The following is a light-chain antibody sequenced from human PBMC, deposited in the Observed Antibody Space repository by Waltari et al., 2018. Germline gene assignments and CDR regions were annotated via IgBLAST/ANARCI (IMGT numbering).Light chain of an antibody. CDR1: QSISSY. Sequence: DIQMTQSPSTLSASVGDRVTIPGRASQSISSYFNWSQQKPGKAPKLLIYAASSLQSGVPSRFSGSGSGTDFTLTISSLQPEDFATYYCQQSYSTLALTFGGGTKVEIK. V-gene: IGKV1-39*01. J-gene: IGKJ4*01. CDR2: AAS. CDR3: QQSYSTLALT.